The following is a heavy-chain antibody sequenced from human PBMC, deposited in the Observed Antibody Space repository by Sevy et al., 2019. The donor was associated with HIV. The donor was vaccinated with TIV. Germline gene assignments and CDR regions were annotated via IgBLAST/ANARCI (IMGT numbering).Heavy chain of an antibody. CDR2: IRSKAYGGTT. V-gene: IGHV3-49*04. D-gene: IGHD3-10*01. J-gene: IGHJ4*02. Sequence: GGSLRLSCTASGFTFGDYAMSWVRQAPGKGLEWVGFIRSKAYGGTTEYAASVKDRFTISRDDSKSIAYLQMNSLKTEDTAVYYCVLLWFGELLSYFDYWGQGTLVTVSS. CDR3: VLLWFGELLSYFDY. CDR1: GFTFGDYA.